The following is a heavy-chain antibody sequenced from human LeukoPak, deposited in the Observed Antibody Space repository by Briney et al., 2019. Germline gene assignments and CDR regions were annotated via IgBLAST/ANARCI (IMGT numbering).Heavy chain of an antibody. CDR3: ARGSPPRMYYDRSGYYSYYFDY. D-gene: IGHD3-22*01. Sequence: ASVKVSCKASGYTFTSYGISWLRQAPGQGLEWMGWISTYNGHTNYAQKLQGRVTITTDTSTSTAYMELRSLRSNDTSMYYCARGSPPRMYYDRSGYYSYYFDYWGQGTLVTVSS. CDR2: ISTYNGHT. CDR1: GYTFTSYG. V-gene: IGHV1-18*01. J-gene: IGHJ4*02.